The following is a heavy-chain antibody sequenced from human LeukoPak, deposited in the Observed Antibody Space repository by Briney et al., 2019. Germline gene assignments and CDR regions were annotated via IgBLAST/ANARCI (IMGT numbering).Heavy chain of an antibody. V-gene: IGHV3-53*01. CDR1: GSTVSSNY. D-gene: IGHD3-10*01. CDR2: IYSGGST. J-gene: IGHJ4*02. CDR3: AKDPMVRGLTYDY. Sequence: PGGSLRLSCAASGSTVSSNYMSWVRQAPGKGPEWVSVIYSGGSTYYADSVKGRFTISRDNSKNTLYLQMNSLRAEDTAVYYCAKDPMVRGLTYDYWGQGTLVTVSS.